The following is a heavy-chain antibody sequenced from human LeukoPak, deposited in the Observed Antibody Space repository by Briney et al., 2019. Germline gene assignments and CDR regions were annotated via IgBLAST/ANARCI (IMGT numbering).Heavy chain of an antibody. CDR2: ISSDGSDT. CDR3: ARKQVGADFDY. V-gene: IGHV3-74*01. D-gene: IGHD1-26*01. J-gene: IGHJ4*02. CDR1: GFTFGSYL. Sequence: GGSLRLSCTASGFTFGSYLMHWVRQAPGKGLVWVSRISSDGSDTTYTDSVKGRFTISRDSAKNTLYLQMNSLRVEDTAVYYCARKQVGADFDYWGQGILVTVSS.